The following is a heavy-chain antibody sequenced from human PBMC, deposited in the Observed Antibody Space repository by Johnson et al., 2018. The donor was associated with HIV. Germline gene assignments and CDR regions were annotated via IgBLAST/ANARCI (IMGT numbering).Heavy chain of an antibody. V-gene: IGHV3-49*04. CDR3: TRGGITIFGVVDALDI. Sequence: VQLVESGGGLVQPGRSLRLSCTTSGFTFGDYAMSWVRQAPGKGLEWVGFIRSKAYGGTTEYAASVKGRFTISRDDSKSVAYLKMNRLKTEDTAVYYCTRGGITIFGVVDALDIWGQGTMVTVSS. D-gene: IGHD3-3*01. CDR2: IRSKAYGGTT. CDR1: GFTFGDYA. J-gene: IGHJ3*02.